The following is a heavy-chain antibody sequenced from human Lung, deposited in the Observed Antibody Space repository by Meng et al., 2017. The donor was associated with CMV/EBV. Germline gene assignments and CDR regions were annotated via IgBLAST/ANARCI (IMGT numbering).Heavy chain of an antibody. CDR2: IKHKTGDT. Sequence: ASXXVSXKGSVYTFSDYHIHWVREAPGQGLEWMGWIKHKTGDTKYGPTFQGRVTMNRDTAITTAYMEVSSLTTDDTAVYFCVRGSRGNVWNLFKDCWGQGXLVTVSS. J-gene: IGHJ4*02. V-gene: IGHV1-2*02. CDR3: VRGSRGNVWNLFKDC. D-gene: IGHD1-7*01. CDR1: VYTFSDYH.